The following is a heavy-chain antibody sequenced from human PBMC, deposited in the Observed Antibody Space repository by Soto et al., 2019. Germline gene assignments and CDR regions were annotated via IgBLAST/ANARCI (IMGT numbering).Heavy chain of an antibody. CDR2: IYPGDSDT. CDR1: GYRFTSYW. CDR3: ARLSRWQLVQIDP. Sequence: GESLKISCKGSGYRFTSYWIGWVRQMPGKGLEWMGIIYPGDSDTRYSPSFQGQVTISADKSISTAYLQWSSLKASDTAMYYCARLSRWQLVQIDPWGQGTLVTVSS. D-gene: IGHD6-6*01. J-gene: IGHJ5*02. V-gene: IGHV5-51*01.